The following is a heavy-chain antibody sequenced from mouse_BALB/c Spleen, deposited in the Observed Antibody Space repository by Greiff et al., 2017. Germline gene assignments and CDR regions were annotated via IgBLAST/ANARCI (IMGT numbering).Heavy chain of an antibody. D-gene: IGHD2-3*01. V-gene: IGHV5-15*02. J-gene: IGHJ1*01. CDR1: GFTFSDYG. CDR2: ISNLAYSI. Sequence: EVKLEESGGGLVQPGGSRKLSCAASGFTFSDYGMAWVRQAPGKGPEWVAFISNLAYSIYYADTVTGRFTIARENAKNTLYLEMSSLRSEDTAMYYCARDDGYYWYFDVWGAGTTVTVSS. CDR3: ARDDGYYWYFDV.